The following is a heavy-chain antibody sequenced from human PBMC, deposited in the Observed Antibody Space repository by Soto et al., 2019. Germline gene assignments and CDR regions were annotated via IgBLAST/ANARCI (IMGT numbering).Heavy chain of an antibody. CDR2: IYGGGTT. CDR3: VQTTGWPGFDF. D-gene: IGHD6-19*01. V-gene: IGHV3-53*01. Sequence: EVQLVASGGGVIQPGGSLRLSCAASGFTVSSKYMTWVRQAPGKGLEWVSVIYGGGTTYYADSVKGRFTISRDNSKTTLYLQMNSLRAEDTAVYYCVQTTGWPGFDFWGQGTLVTVSS. CDR1: GFTVSSKY. J-gene: IGHJ4*02.